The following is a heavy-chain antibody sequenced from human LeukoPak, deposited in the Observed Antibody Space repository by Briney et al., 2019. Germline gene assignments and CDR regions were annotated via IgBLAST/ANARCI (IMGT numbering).Heavy chain of an antibody. V-gene: IGHV4-34*01. J-gene: IGHJ4*02. CDR1: GGSFSGYY. CDR3: ARSTEWAVAP. D-gene: IGHD6-19*01. CDR2: INHSGST. Sequence: SETLSLTCAVYGGSFSGYYWSWIRQPPGKGLEWIGEINHSGSTNYNPSLKSRVTISVDTSKNQFSLKLSSVTAADTAVYYCARSTEWAVAPWGQGTLVTVSS.